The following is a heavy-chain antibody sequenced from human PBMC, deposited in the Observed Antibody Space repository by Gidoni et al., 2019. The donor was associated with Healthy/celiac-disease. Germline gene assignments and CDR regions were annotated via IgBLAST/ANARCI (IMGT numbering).Heavy chain of an antibody. CDR3: ARDPVMATIKEPYFDY. J-gene: IGHJ4*02. CDR2: RWYDGSNK. Sequence: QVQLVGSGGGVVQPGRSLRLSCAASGFHFSSYGMHWVRQAPGKGLEWVAVRWYDGSNKYYADSVKGRFTISRDNSKNTLYLQMNSLRAEDTAVYYCARDPVMATIKEPYFDYWGQGTLVTVSS. D-gene: IGHD2-21*01. V-gene: IGHV3-33*01. CDR1: GFHFSSYG.